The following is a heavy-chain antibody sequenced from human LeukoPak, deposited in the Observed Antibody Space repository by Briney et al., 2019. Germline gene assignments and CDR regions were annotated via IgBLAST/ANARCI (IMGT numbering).Heavy chain of an antibody. J-gene: IGHJ5*02. CDR3: ARGRPDGSGSYYKFDP. Sequence: KPSETLSLTCSVSAGSISSSNYYWGWIRQPPGKGLEWIGSIYYSGRTYYNPSLKSRVTISVDTSKNQFSLKLTSVTAADTAVYYCARGRPDGSGSYYKFDPWGQGTLVTVSS. CDR1: AGSISSSNYY. CDR2: IYYSGRT. V-gene: IGHV4-39*01. D-gene: IGHD3-10*01.